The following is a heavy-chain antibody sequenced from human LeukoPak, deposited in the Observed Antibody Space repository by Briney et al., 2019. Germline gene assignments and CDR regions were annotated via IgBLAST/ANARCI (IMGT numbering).Heavy chain of an antibody. CDR3: ARESIAARPLHH. CDR1: GFTFSSYS. V-gene: IGHV3-21*01. Sequence: PGGSLRLSCAASGFTFSSYSMNWVRQAPGKGLEWVSSISSSSSYIYYADSVKGRFTISRDNAKNSLYLQMNSLRAEDTAVYYCARESIAARPLHHWGQGTLVTVSS. J-gene: IGHJ4*02. D-gene: IGHD6-6*01. CDR2: ISSSSSYI.